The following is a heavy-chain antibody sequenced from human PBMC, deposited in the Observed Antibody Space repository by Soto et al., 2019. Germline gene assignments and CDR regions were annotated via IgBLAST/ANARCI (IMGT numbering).Heavy chain of an antibody. D-gene: IGHD3-22*01. CDR1: GGSMSSYY. CDR2: IYYSGST. J-gene: IGHJ4*02. V-gene: IGHV4-59*01. CDR3: ARASAMLVVTD. Sequence: QVQLQESGPGLVKPSETLSLTCTVSGGSMSSYYWSWIRQPPGKGLEWIGYIYYSGSTNYNPSLKSRVTISVDTSKDQFSLKLSPVTAADTAGYYCARASAMLVVTDWGQGTLVTVSS.